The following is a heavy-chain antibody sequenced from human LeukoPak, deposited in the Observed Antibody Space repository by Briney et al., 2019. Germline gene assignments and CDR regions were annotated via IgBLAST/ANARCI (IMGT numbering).Heavy chain of an antibody. CDR2: IFYSGST. J-gene: IGHJ4*02. V-gene: IGHV4-59*01. Sequence: SETLSLTCTVSGGSISGYYWSWIRQPPGKGLEWIGYIFYSGSTNYNPSLKSRVTISVDTSKTQFSLKLSSVTAADTAVYYCARGEWDLLFDYWGQGPLVTVSS. D-gene: IGHD1-26*01. CDR3: ARGEWDLLFDY. CDR1: GGSISGYY.